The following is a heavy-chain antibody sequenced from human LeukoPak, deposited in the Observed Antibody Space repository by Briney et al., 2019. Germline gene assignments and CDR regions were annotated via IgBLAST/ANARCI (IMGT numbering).Heavy chain of an antibody. CDR3: ARGVANPATILPGYSSGWSRDFDY. J-gene: IGHJ4*02. Sequence: KASETLSLTCAVYGGSFSGYYWSWIRQPPGKGLEWIGEINHSGSTNYNPSLKSRVTISVDTSKNQFSLKLSSVTAADTAVYYCARGVANPATILPGYSSGWSRDFDYWDQGTLVTVSS. V-gene: IGHV4-34*01. CDR2: INHSGST. D-gene: IGHD6-19*01. CDR1: GGSFSGYY.